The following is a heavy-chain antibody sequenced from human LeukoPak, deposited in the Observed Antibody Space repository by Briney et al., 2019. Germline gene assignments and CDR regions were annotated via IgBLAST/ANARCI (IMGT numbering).Heavy chain of an antibody. CDR2: ISSSSSYI. CDR1: GFAFSSYS. D-gene: IGHD6-6*01. CDR3: ARALAARHHYYYYMDV. V-gene: IGHV3-21*01. J-gene: IGHJ6*03. Sequence: GGSLRLSCAASGFAFSSYSMNWVRQAPGKGLEWVSSISSSSSYIYYADSVKGRFTISRDNAKNSLYLQMNSLRAEDTAVYYCARALAARHHYYYYMDVWGKGTTVTVSS.